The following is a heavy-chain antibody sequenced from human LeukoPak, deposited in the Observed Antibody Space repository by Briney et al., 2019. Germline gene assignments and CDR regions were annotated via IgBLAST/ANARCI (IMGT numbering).Heavy chain of an antibody. CDR3: AREGNYYDSSGPFDY. V-gene: IGHV1-18*01. Sequence: GASVKVSCKASGYTFNTYGITWVRQAPGQGLEWMGWISAYNGNTNYAQKLQGRVTMTTDTSTSTAYMELRSLRSDDTAVYYCAREGNYYDSSGPFDYWGQGTLVTVSS. CDR1: GYTFNTYG. CDR2: ISAYNGNT. D-gene: IGHD3-22*01. J-gene: IGHJ4*02.